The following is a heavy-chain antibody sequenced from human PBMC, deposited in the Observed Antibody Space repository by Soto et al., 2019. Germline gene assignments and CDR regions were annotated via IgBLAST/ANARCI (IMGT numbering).Heavy chain of an antibody. V-gene: IGHV3-7*05. CDR2: TRQEGGEK. D-gene: IGHD1-26*01. CDR1: GFFFGDYW. CDR3: ARHYRGSYYFDD. J-gene: IGHJ4*02. Sequence: EVRLVESGGALVQIGGSLRLSCAASGFFFGDYWMNWIRQAAGKGLEWVANTRQEGGEKNFEDSVKGRFFISRDNAKNSLYLQMNSLRDEDMAVYYCARHYRGSYYFDDWGLGTLVTVSS.